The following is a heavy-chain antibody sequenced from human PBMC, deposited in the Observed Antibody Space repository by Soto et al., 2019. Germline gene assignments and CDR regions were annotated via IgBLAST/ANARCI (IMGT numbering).Heavy chain of an antibody. V-gene: IGHV3-23*01. CDR1: GFTFSSYA. D-gene: IGHD4-17*01. Sequence: GGSLRLSCAASGFTFSSYAMSWVRQAPGKGLEWVSAISGSGGSTYYADSVKGRFTISRDNSKNTLYLQMNSLRAEDTAVYYCAKTAASTVTTSSQFDYWGQGTLVTVSS. CDR3: AKTAASTVTTSSQFDY. J-gene: IGHJ4*02. CDR2: ISGSGGST.